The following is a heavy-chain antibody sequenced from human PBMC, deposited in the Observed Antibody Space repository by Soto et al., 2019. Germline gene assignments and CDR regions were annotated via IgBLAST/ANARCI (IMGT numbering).Heavy chain of an antibody. J-gene: IGHJ4*02. CDR3: ARSSNYYDSSGSNDY. V-gene: IGHV1-69*06. D-gene: IGHD3-22*01. CDR2: IIPIFGTA. Sequence: SVKVSCKASGGTSSSYAISWVRQARGQGLEWMGGIIPIFGTANYAQKFQGRVTITADKSTSTAYMELSSLRSEDTAVYYCARSSNYYDSSGSNDYWGQGTLVTVSS. CDR1: GGTSSSYA.